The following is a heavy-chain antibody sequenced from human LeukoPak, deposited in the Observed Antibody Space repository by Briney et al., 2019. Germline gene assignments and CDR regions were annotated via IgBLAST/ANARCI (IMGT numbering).Heavy chain of an antibody. CDR2: ITSSSSYI. CDR1: GFTFSRYT. Sequence: GGSLRLSCAASGFTFSRYTMNWVRQAPGKGLEWVSSITSSSSYIYYADSVKGRFTISRDNAKNSLYLQMNSLRAEDTAVYYCARGQYYYGSGSQRFDYWGQGTLVTVSS. J-gene: IGHJ4*02. V-gene: IGHV3-21*01. D-gene: IGHD3-10*01. CDR3: ARGQYYYGSGSQRFDY.